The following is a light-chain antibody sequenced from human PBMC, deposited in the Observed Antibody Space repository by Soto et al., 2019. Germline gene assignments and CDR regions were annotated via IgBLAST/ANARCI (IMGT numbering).Light chain of an antibody. CDR3: SEYTSSSTLYV. J-gene: IGLJ1*01. V-gene: IGLV2-14*01. CDR2: DVS. Sequence: QSALTQPASVSGSPGQSITISCTGTSSDVGGYNYVSWYQQHPGKAPKLMIYDVSNRPSGVSNRFSGSKSGNTASLTISGLQAEDEADYYCSEYTSSSTLYVCGTGTRSPS. CDR1: SSDVGGYNY.